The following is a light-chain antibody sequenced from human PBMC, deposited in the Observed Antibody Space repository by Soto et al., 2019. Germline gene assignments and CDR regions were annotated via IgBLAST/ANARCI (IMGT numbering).Light chain of an antibody. J-gene: IGKJ1*01. V-gene: IGKV3-15*01. CDR2: GAS. Sequence: EIGMTQSPVPLSVSPGESATGSCTASQSVSSNLAWYQHRPGQAPRLLINGASTRATGIPGRFSGSGSGTEFTLTISSLQSEDIAVYFCLQYNNWPPETWTFCPGTNVDIK. CDR3: LQYNNWPPETWT. CDR1: QSVSSN.